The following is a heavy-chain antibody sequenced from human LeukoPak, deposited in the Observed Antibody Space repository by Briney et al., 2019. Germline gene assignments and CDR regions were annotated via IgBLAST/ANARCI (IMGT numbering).Heavy chain of an antibody. CDR2: ISAYNGNT. CDR3: ARDIAAAGTRYYYYYMDV. V-gene: IGHV1-18*01. CDR1: GYAFTRYG. Sequence: GGSVNVSCKASGYAFTRYGISWVRQAPGQGLEWMGWISAYNGNTNYAQKLQGRVTMTTDTSTSTAYMELRSLRSDDTAVYYCARDIAAAGTRYYYYYMDVWGKGTTVTVSS. J-gene: IGHJ6*03. D-gene: IGHD6-13*01.